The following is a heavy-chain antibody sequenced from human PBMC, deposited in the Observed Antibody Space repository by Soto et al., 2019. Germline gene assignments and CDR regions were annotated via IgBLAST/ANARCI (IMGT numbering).Heavy chain of an antibody. Sequence: ASVKVSCQASGYTFTGYYMHWVRQAPGQGLEWMGWINPNSGGTNYAQKFQGWVTMTRDTSISTAYMELSRLRSDDTAVYYCARERANSGYDYYGMDVWGQGTTVTVSS. CDR3: ARERANSGYDYYGMDV. J-gene: IGHJ6*02. CDR2: INPNSGGT. D-gene: IGHD1-26*01. CDR1: GYTFTGYY. V-gene: IGHV1-2*04.